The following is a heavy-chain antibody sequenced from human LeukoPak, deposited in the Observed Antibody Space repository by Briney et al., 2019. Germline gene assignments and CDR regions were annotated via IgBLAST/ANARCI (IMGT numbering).Heavy chain of an antibody. Sequence: SETLSLTCTVSGGSISSGDYYWSWIRQPPGKGLEWIGYIYYSGSTYYNPSLKSRVTISVDTSKNQFSLKLSSVTAADAAVYYCAREWFGEGSWSDPWGQGTLVTVSS. J-gene: IGHJ5*02. CDR2: IYYSGST. CDR3: AREWFGEGSWSDP. CDR1: GGSISSGDYY. V-gene: IGHV4-30-4*01. D-gene: IGHD3-10*01.